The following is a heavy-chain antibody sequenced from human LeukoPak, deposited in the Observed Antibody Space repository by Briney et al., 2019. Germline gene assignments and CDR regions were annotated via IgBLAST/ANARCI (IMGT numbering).Heavy chain of an antibody. CDR1: GFTFSSYS. V-gene: IGHV3-21*01. CDR3: ARGGSSSEFLYYFDY. J-gene: IGHJ4*02. CDR2: ISSSSSYI. Sequence: GGSLRLSCAASGFTFSSYSMNWVRQAPGKGLEWVSSISSSSSYIYYADSVKGRFTISRDNAKNSLYLQMNSLRAEDTAVYYCARGGSSSEFLYYFDYWGQGTLVTVSS. D-gene: IGHD6-6*01.